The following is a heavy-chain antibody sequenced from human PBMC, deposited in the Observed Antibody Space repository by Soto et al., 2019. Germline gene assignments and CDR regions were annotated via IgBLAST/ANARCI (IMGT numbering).Heavy chain of an antibody. D-gene: IGHD3-22*01. V-gene: IGHV3-33*01. J-gene: IGHJ5*02. CDR3: SSAHTMMSVDSFDX. CDR2: ICFDGSKK. CDR1: GCNFRNFA. Sequence: GGSLRLSFAASGCNFRNFAIHWVRQAPGKGLEWLAFICFDGSKKYYAYSVKVRFTISIDKSKNTVYLDMNSMTAEAAGVFYCSSAHTMMSVDSFDXRGHGTLVTVSX.